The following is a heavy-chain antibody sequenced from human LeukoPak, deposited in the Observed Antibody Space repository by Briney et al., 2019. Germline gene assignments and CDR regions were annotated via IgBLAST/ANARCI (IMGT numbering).Heavy chain of an antibody. CDR1: GGSFSGYY. Sequence: SETLSLTCAVYGGSFSGYYWSWIRRPPGKGLEWIGEINHSGSTNYNPSLKSRVTISVDTSKNQFSLKLSSVTAADTAVYYCARGQDIVVVPAAIPEKSFDYWGQGTLVTVSS. D-gene: IGHD2-2*02. V-gene: IGHV4-34*01. J-gene: IGHJ4*02. CDR3: ARGQDIVVVPAAIPEKSFDY. CDR2: INHSGST.